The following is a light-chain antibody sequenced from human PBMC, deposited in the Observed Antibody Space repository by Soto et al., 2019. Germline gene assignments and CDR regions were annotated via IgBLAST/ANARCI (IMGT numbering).Light chain of an antibody. J-gene: IGKJ1*01. Sequence: EIVLTQSPGTLSLSPGERATLSCRASQSVSSSYLAWYQQKPGQAPRLLIYGVSTRAIGIPDRFSVSGSGTDFTLTISRLEPEDFAVYYCQQYGSSTETFGQGTKVEIK. CDR2: GVS. V-gene: IGKV3-20*01. CDR3: QQYGSSTET. CDR1: QSVSSSY.